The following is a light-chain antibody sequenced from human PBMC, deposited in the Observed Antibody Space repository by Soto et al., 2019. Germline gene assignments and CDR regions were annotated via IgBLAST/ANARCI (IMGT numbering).Light chain of an antibody. CDR2: GAS. CDR3: QQYNNLPFT. J-gene: IGKJ3*01. V-gene: IGKV3-15*01. Sequence: EIVMTQSPATLSVSPGERATLSCRASQSVSSNLAWYQQKPGQAPRLLIYGASTRATGIPARFSGSGSGTEFTLTISSLQAADFAVYYCQQYNNLPFTFGPGTKVDIK. CDR1: QSVSSN.